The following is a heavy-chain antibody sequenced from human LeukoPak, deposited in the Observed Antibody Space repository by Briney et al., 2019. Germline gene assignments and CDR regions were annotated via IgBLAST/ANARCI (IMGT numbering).Heavy chain of an antibody. CDR2: IKQDGSEK. CDR3: ASDKIVGASKNDY. D-gene: IGHD1-26*01. V-gene: IGHV3-7*01. Sequence: GGSLRLSCAASGFTFSNYWMTWVRQAPGKGLEWVANIKQDGSEKYYVASVKGRFTISRDNAKNSLYLQMNSLRAKDTAEYYCASDKIVGASKNDYWGQGTPVTVSS. CDR1: GFTFSNYW. J-gene: IGHJ4*01.